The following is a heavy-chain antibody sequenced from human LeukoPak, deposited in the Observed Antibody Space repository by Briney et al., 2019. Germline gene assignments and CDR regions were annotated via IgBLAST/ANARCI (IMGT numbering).Heavy chain of an antibody. CDR2: ITYDGNEI. CDR1: GFSLTNCG. D-gene: IGHD3-22*01. CDR3: VKEASSGYYRTADY. V-gene: IGHV3-30*18. J-gene: IGHJ4*02. Sequence: GRSLRLSCAISGFSLTNCGMHWVRQAQGKGLEWVGVITYDGNEIHYSDSARGRFTISRDISKNTVDLQMNYSRTEDTALYYCVKEASSGYYRTADYWGQGTLVSVSS.